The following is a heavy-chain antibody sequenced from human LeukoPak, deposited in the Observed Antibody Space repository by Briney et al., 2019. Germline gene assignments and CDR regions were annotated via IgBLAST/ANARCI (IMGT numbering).Heavy chain of an antibody. CDR3: AKVAAAGTRKIWYFDL. V-gene: IGHV3-30*04. CDR1: GFTFSSYA. CDR2: ISYEGSNK. J-gene: IGHJ2*01. D-gene: IGHD6-13*01. Sequence: PGGSLRLSWAASGFTFSSYAMHWVRQAPGKGLGWVAVISYEGSNKYYADSVKGRFTISRDNSKNTLYLQMNSLRAEDTAVYYCAKVAAAGTRKIWYFDLWGRGTLVTVSS.